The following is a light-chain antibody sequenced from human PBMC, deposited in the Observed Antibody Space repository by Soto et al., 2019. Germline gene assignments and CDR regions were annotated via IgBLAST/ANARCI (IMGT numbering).Light chain of an antibody. Sequence: EIVMTQSPVTLSVSPVERVTLSCRASQSVSSNLAWYQQKPGQAPSLLIYDASKRATGIPPRFSGSGSGTEFILTISSLQSEDFAVYYCQQRSNWPPSITFGQGTRLEIK. CDR2: DAS. CDR3: QQRSNWPPSIT. CDR1: QSVSSN. J-gene: IGKJ5*01. V-gene: IGKV3-11*01.